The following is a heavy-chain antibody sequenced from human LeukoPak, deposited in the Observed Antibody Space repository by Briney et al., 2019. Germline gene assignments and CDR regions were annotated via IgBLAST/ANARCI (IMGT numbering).Heavy chain of an antibody. CDR2: IYCSGST. J-gene: IGHJ4*02. Sequence: SETLSLTCTVSGGSISSFYWNWIRQSPGKGLEWIGCIYCSGSTNYNPSLKSRVSISIDTSKNQFSLKLSSVTAADTAVYYCARANSGTYSSPWDYWGQGTLVNVSS. V-gene: IGHV4-59*12. D-gene: IGHD1-26*01. CDR3: ARANSGTYSSPWDY. CDR1: GGSISSFY.